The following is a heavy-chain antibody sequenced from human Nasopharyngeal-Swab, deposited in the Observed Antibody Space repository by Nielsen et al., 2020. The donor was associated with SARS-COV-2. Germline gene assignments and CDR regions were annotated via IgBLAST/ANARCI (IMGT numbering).Heavy chain of an antibody. CDR3: AREVRGSYWPAFDI. D-gene: IGHD1-26*01. CDR1: GFTFIFYW. CDR2: INQDGIEK. J-gene: IGHJ3*02. Sequence: GGSLPLSCAAFGFTFIFYWMSLVRHVPGKGLEWVANINQDGIEKYYVHSVKCRFTISRDNAKNSLYLQMNSLRAEDTAVYYCAREVRGSYWPAFDIWGQGTMVTVSS. V-gene: IGHV3-7*01.